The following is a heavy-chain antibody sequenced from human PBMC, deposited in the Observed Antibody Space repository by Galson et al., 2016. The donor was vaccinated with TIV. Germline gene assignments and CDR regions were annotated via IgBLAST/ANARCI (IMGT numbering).Heavy chain of an antibody. D-gene: IGHD1/OR15-1a*01. CDR2: ISRRGFNT. V-gene: IGHV3-23*01. Sequence: SLRLSCAASGFIFNSFAMSWVRQAPGKGLQWVSAISRRGFNTHYADSAKGRFTISRDNSKNTLYLQMNSVRADDTAVYYCAKEAGTDYYYGMDVWGQGTTVTVSS. CDR1: GFIFNSFA. J-gene: IGHJ6*02. CDR3: AKEAGTDYYYGMDV.